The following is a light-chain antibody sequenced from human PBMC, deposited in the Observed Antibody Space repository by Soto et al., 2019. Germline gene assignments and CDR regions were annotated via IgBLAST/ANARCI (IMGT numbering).Light chain of an antibody. J-gene: IGLJ3*02. CDR1: SSNIGNNY. CDR2: DNN. V-gene: IGLV1-51*01. Sequence: QSVLTQPPSVSAAPGQKVTISCSGSSSNIGNNYVSWYQQLPGTAPKLLLYDNNKRPSGIPDRFSGSKSGTSATLGITGLQSGYEAGYYCGTWYSSRGAGGVFGVGSKLTVL. CDR3: GTWYSSRGAGGV.